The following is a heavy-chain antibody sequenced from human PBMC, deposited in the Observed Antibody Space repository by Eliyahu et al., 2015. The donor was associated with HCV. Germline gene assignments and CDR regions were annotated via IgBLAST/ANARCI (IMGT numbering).Heavy chain of an antibody. CDR3: ARTADCRRDGYPSWYFDL. J-gene: IGHJ2*01. D-gene: IGHD5-24*01. Sequence: QVTLRESGPALVKPTQTLTLTCTFSGFSLSTSGMCVSWIRQPPGKALEWLALIDWDDDKYYSTSLKTRLTISKDTSKNQVVLTMTNMVPVDTATYYCARTADCRRDGYPSWYFDLWGRGTLVTVSS. CDR2: IDWDDDK. V-gene: IGHV2-70*01. CDR1: GFSLSTSGMC.